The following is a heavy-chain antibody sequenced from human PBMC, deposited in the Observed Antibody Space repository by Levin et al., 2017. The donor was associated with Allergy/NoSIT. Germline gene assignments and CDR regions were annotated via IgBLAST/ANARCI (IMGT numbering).Heavy chain of an antibody. CDR3: ATPPGSDYYSPLES. D-gene: IGHD4-17*01. V-gene: IGHV3-74*01. CDR1: GFTFSSYW. J-gene: IGHJ5*01. CDR2: INSDGSST. Sequence: PGGSLRLSCAASGFTFSSYWMHWVRQAPAKGLVWVSRINSDGSSTTYADSVKGRFTISRDNAKNTLYLQMDSLRAEDTAVYYCATPPGSDYYSPLESWGQGTLVTVSS.